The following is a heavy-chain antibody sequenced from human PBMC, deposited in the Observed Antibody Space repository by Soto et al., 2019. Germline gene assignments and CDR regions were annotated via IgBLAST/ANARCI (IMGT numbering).Heavy chain of an antibody. V-gene: IGHV3-23*01. CDR2: ISGSGGST. Sequence: GSLRLSCAASGFTFSSYAMSWVRQAPGKGLEWVSAISGSGGSTYYADSVKGRFTISRDNSKNTMYLQMNSLRAEDTAVYYCARDLAARHQYYYYYYGMDVWGQGTTVTVSS. D-gene: IGHD6-6*01. CDR3: ARDLAARHQYYYYYYGMDV. CDR1: GFTFSSYA. J-gene: IGHJ6*02.